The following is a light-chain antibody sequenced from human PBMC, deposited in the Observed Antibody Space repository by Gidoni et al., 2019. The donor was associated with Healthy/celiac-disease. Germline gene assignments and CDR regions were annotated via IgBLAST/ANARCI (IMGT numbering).Light chain of an antibody. V-gene: IGKV3-20*01. Sequence: ELVLTQSPGTLSLSPGERATLSCRASQSVSSSYLAWYQQKPGQATRLLIYGASSRATCIPDRFSGSGSGTDFTLTISRLEPEDFAVYYCQQYGSSPGFTFGPGTKVDIK. CDR1: QSVSSSY. CDR2: GAS. CDR3: QQYGSSPGFT. J-gene: IGKJ3*01.